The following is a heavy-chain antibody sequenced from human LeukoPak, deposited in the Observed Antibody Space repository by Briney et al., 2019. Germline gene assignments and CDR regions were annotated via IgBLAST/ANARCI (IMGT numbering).Heavy chain of an antibody. Sequence: GGSLRLSCAASGFTFSSYSMNWVRQAPGKGLEWVSSITSSSSYIYYADSVRGRFTISRDNAKNSLYLQMNSLRAEDTAVYYCARGGAAAALRWGQGTLVTVSS. CDR1: GFTFSSYS. V-gene: IGHV3-21*01. CDR2: ITSSSSYI. CDR3: ARGGAAAALR. J-gene: IGHJ1*01. D-gene: IGHD6-13*01.